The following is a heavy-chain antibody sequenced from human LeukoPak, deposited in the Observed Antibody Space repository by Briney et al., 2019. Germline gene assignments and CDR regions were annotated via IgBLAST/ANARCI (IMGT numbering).Heavy chain of an antibody. Sequence: GGSLRLSCAASGFTFSNYAMSWVRQAPGKGLEWVSAISGSGGNTYYADSVKGRFTISRDNSKNTLYLQMNSLRAEDTAVYYCAKDVAYYYGSGINWFDPWGQGTLVTVSS. CDR3: AKDVAYYYGSGINWFDP. CDR2: ISGSGGNT. J-gene: IGHJ5*02. D-gene: IGHD3-10*01. CDR1: GFTFSNYA. V-gene: IGHV3-23*01.